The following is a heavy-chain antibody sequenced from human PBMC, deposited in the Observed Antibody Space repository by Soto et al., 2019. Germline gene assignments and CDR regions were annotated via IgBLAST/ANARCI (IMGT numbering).Heavy chain of an antibody. J-gene: IGHJ3*02. Sequence: QVQLVQSGAEVKKPGASVKVSCKASGYTFTSYYMHWVRQAPGQGLEWMGIINPSGGSTSYAQKFQGRVIMTRDTSTSTVYMELSSLRSEDTAVYYCARDRKDYYDSSGYYFHDAFDIWGQGTMVTVSS. V-gene: IGHV1-46*01. D-gene: IGHD3-22*01. CDR1: GYTFTSYY. CDR3: ARDRKDYYDSSGYYFHDAFDI. CDR2: INPSGGST.